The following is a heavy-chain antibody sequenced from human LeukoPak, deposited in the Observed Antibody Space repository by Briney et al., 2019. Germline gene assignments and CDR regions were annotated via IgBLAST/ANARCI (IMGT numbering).Heavy chain of an antibody. CDR2: IYTSGST. CDR3: ARESSSSWAVDY. CDR1: GGSIGSYY. J-gene: IGHJ4*02. Sequence: SETLSLTCTVSGGSIGSYYWSWIRQPAGKGLEWIGRIYTSGSTNYNPSLKSRVTMSVDTSKNQFSLKLSSVTAADTAVYYCARESSSSWAVDYWGQGTLVTVSS. V-gene: IGHV4-4*07. D-gene: IGHD6-13*01.